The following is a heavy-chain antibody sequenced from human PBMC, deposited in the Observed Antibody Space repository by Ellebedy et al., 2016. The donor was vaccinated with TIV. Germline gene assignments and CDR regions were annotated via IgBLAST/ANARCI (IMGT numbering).Heavy chain of an antibody. CDR1: GYTFTGYY. Sequence: ASVKVSXXASGYTFTGYYMHWVRQAPGQGLEWMGWINPNSGGTNYAQKFQGRVTMTRDTSISTAYMELSRLRSDDTAVYYCAREDPSVGATRPIYAFDIWGQGTMVTVSS. J-gene: IGHJ3*02. V-gene: IGHV1-2*02. CDR3: AREDPSVGATRPIYAFDI. CDR2: INPNSGGT. D-gene: IGHD1-26*01.